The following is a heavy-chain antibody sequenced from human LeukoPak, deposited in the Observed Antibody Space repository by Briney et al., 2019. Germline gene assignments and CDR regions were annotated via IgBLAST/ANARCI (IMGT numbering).Heavy chain of an antibody. Sequence: PGGSLRLSCATSGFTFSSYAMSWVRQAPGKGLEWVSTISGSGVSTYYADSVKGRFTISRENSKNSLYLQMNSLRDGDTAVYYCARQDVGLDYWGQGTLVTVSS. CDR2: ISGSGVST. CDR1: GFTFSSYA. CDR3: ARQDVGLDY. D-gene: IGHD1-26*01. V-gene: IGHV3-23*01. J-gene: IGHJ4*02.